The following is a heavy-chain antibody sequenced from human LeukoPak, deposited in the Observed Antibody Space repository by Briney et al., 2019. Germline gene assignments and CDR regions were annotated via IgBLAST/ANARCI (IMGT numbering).Heavy chain of an antibody. Sequence: GGSLRLSCAASRFTFSNAWMNWVRQAPGKGLEWVSVIGGRGGNTYYASSVKGRFTVSRDDSKKTLFLQMSSLRAEDTAVYYCAKEGYSSSFFDYWGQGTLVTVSS. CDR1: RFTFSNAW. CDR2: IGGRGGNT. D-gene: IGHD6-19*01. V-gene: IGHV3-23*01. J-gene: IGHJ4*02. CDR3: AKEGYSSSFFDY.